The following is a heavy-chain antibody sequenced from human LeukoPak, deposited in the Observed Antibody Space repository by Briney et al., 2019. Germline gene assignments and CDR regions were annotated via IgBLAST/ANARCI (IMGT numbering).Heavy chain of an antibody. Sequence: PETLSLTCTVSGGSISSYYWSWIRQPPGKGLEWIGEINHSGSTNYNPSLKSRVTISVDTSKNQFSLKLSSVTAADTAVYYCARTKPRGYSYGLFAFDIWGQGTMVTVSS. CDR2: INHSGST. CDR1: GGSISSYY. J-gene: IGHJ3*02. CDR3: ARTKPRGYSYGLFAFDI. V-gene: IGHV4-34*01. D-gene: IGHD5-18*01.